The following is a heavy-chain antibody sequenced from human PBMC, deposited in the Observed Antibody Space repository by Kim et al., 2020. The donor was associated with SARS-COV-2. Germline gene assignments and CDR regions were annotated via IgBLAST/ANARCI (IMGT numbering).Heavy chain of an antibody. CDR3: TGVPGTTLAFGDAVD. J-gene: IGHJ3*02. CDR2: IRSKVNGYAT. V-gene: IGHV3-73*01. CDR1: GFTFSDYA. D-gene: IGHD1-1*01. Sequence: GGSLRLSCGASGFTFSDYAMHWVRRASGKGLEWLGRIRSKVNGYATAYAASGKGRITISRDDSKSTAYLQMNSLKTEDTAVCSCTGVPGTTLAFGDAVD.